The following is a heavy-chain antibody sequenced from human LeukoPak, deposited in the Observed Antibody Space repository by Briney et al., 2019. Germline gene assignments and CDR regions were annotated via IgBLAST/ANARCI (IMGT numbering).Heavy chain of an antibody. CDR1: GGSISSGVYF. D-gene: IGHD1/OR15-1a*01. J-gene: IGHJ4*02. CDR2: ISYSGGT. V-gene: IGHV4-30-4*08. Sequence: SETLSLTCTVSGGSISSGVYFWTWIRQPPGKGLEWIGYISYSGGTYYNPSLKSRISISVDTSKSQFSLSLNSVTAADTAVYYCDTTITGTVDWGQGTLVTVSS. CDR3: DTTITGTVD.